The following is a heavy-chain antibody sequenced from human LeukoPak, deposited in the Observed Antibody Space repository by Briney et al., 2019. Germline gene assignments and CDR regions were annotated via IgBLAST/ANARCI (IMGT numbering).Heavy chain of an antibody. CDR3: ASDHDWASDY. CDR2: IKQDGSEK. CDR1: GFTFSSHG. V-gene: IGHV3-7*01. Sequence: PWGSLRLSCAASGFTFSSHGMSWVRQAPGEGLEWVANIKQDGSEKYYVDSVRGRFTISRDNAKNSLYLQMNSLRAEDTAVFYCASDHDWASDYWGPGTLVTVSS. D-gene: IGHD3-9*01. J-gene: IGHJ4*02.